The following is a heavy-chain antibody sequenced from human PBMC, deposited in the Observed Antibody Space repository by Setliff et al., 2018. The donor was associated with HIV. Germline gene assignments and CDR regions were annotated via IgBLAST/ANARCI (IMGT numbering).Heavy chain of an antibody. CDR3: VRDGSSSGSFYPEYFQY. Sequence: PGGSLRLSCVASGFTFSNYWMHWVRQAPGKGLEWVSAISGSGGSTYYADSVKGRFTISRDNSKNTLYLQMHSLRAEDTAVYYCVRDGSSSGSFYPEYFQYWGQGTLVTVSS. CDR1: GFTFSNYW. CDR2: ISGSGGST. D-gene: IGHD1-26*01. V-gene: IGHV3-23*01. J-gene: IGHJ1*01.